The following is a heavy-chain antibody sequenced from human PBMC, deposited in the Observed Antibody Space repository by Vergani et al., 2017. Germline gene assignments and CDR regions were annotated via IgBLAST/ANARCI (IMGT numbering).Heavy chain of an antibody. J-gene: IGHJ4*02. CDR1: GGSFNTYY. Sequence: QVQLEESGPGLVKPSETLSLTCTVSGGSFNTYYWSWIRQSPGKGLEWIGYIYSTGSTNYNPSLNSRVTMSVDTSKNQFSLKWRSVTAADTAGYYCARRSGIVYDIFSGTQYFFDFWGQGTLVTVSS. V-gene: IGHV4-59*13. D-gene: IGHD3-9*01. CDR2: IYSTGST. CDR3: ARRSGIVYDIFSGTQYFFDF.